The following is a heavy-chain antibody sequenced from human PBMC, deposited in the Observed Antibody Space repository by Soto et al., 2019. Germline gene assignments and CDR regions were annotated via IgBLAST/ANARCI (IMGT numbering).Heavy chain of an antibody. CDR3: ARSEWLPHDAFDI. CDR1: GGSFSGSY. V-gene: IGHV4-34*01. J-gene: IGHJ3*02. D-gene: IGHD3-3*01. Sequence: PSDTLSLTCAVYGGSFSGSYWSWIRKPPGKGLEWIGEINHSGSTNYNPSLKSRVTISVDTSKNQFSLKLSSVTAADTAVYYCARSEWLPHDAFDIWGQGTMVTVSS. CDR2: INHSGST.